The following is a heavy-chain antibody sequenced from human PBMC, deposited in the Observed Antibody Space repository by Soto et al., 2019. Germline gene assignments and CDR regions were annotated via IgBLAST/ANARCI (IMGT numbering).Heavy chain of an antibody. Sequence: GGSLRLSCAASGFTFSSYAMSWVRQAPGKGLEWVSAISGSGGSTYYADSVKGRFTISRDNAKNTLYLQMNSLRAEDTAVYYCALAADSSGWYRYYYYGMDVWGQGTTVTVSS. V-gene: IGHV3-23*01. CDR1: GFTFSSYA. J-gene: IGHJ6*02. CDR3: ALAADSSGWYRYYYYGMDV. CDR2: ISGSGGST. D-gene: IGHD6-19*01.